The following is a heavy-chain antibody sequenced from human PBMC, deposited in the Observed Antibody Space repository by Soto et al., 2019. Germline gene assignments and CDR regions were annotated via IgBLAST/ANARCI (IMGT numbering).Heavy chain of an antibody. J-gene: IGHJ4*02. CDR3: ARHKYNSNIFDY. CDR2: IFPSHSDT. D-gene: IGHD4-4*01. V-gene: IGHV5-51*01. Sequence: PGESLKISCKGSGYSFTSYWIGWVRQMPGKGLEWMGIIFPSHSDTRYSPSFQGQVTISADKSISTAYLQWSSLKASDTAMYYCARHKYNSNIFDYWGQVALVTVSS. CDR1: GYSFTSYW.